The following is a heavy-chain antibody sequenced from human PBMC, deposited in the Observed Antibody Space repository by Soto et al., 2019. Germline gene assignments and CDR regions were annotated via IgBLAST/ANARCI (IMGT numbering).Heavy chain of an antibody. J-gene: IGHJ6*02. CDR3: ARDPSGWGLDV. CDR2: IGTAGDT. D-gene: IGHD1-26*01. CDR1: GFTFSSYD. Sequence: EVQLVESGGGLVQPGGSLRLSCAASGFTFSSYDMHWFRQATGKGLEWVSAIGTAGDTHYPGSGKGRFTISRENAKSSLYLHMNSRRAEDTAVYYCARDPSGWGLDVWGQGTTVTVTS. V-gene: IGHV3-13*01.